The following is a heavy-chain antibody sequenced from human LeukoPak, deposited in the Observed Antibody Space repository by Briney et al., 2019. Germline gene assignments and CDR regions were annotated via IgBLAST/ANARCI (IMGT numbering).Heavy chain of an antibody. CDR2: IWYDGSNK. V-gene: IGHV3-33*06. D-gene: IGHD1/OR15-1a*01. CDR1: GFTFSSYG. CDR3: AKDTGTNWFDP. J-gene: IGHJ5*02. Sequence: GFLRLSCAASGFTFSSYGMHWVRQAPGKGLEWVAVIWYDGSNKYYADSVKGRFTISRDNSKNTLYLQMNSLRAEDTAVYYCAKDTGTNWFDPWGQGTLVTVSS.